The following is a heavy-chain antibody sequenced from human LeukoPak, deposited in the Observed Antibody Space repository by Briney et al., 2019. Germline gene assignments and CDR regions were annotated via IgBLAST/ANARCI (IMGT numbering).Heavy chain of an antibody. V-gene: IGHV4-59*08. CDR3: ATTRREDGSGSFDY. Sequence: SETLSLTCTVSGGSISSYYWSWIRQPPGKGLEWIGYIYYSGSTNYSPSLKSRVTISVGTSKNQFSLKLSSVTAADTAVYYCATTRREDGSGSFDYWGQGTLVTVSS. CDR2: IYYSGST. J-gene: IGHJ4*02. D-gene: IGHD3-10*01. CDR1: GGSISSYY.